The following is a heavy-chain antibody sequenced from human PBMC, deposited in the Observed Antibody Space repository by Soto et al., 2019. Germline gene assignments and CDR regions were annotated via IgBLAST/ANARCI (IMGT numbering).Heavy chain of an antibody. CDR3: AKREVAGTTYFDY. D-gene: IGHD6-19*01. CDR1: GITFSNFG. CDR2: SIGAGGTT. V-gene: IGHV3-23*01. J-gene: IGHJ4*02. Sequence: EVQLLESGGGLVQPGGSLRLSCAASGITFSNFGMSWVRQAPGKGLEWVSSIGAGGTTNYADSVKGRFTISRDNSKNTLYLQMNSLRVEDTAVHYCAKREVAGTTYFDYWGQGTLVTVSS.